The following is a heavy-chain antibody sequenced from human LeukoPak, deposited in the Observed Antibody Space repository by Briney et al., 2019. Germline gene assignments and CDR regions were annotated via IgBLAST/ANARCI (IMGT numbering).Heavy chain of an antibody. CDR2: TRNKVNSYTT. CDR1: GFTFSDYY. J-gene: IGHJ4*02. D-gene: IGHD3-16*01. V-gene: IGHV3-72*01. Sequence: GRSLRLSCAASGFTFSDYYMDWVRQAPGEGLEWVGRTRNKVNSYTTEYAASVKGRFTISRGDSKNSLYLQMNSLKTEDTAVYYCAREFGRGFDYWGQGTLVTVSS. CDR3: AREFGRGFDY.